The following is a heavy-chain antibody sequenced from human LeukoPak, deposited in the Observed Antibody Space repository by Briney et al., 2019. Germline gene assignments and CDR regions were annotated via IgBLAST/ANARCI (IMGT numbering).Heavy chain of an antibody. J-gene: IGHJ5*02. CDR3: ARLNTQELQWDWFDP. D-gene: IGHD1-7*01. CDR1: GYTFTSYD. V-gene: IGHV1-8*01. CDR2: MNPNSGNT. Sequence: ASVKVSCKASGYTFTSYDINWVRQATGQGLEWMGWMNPNSGNTGYAQKFQGRVTMTRNTSISTAHMELSSLRSEDTAVYYCARLNTQELQWDWFDPWGQGTLVTVSS.